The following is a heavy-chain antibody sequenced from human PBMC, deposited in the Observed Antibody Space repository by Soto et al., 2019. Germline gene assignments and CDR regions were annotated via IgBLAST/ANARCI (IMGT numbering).Heavy chain of an antibody. CDR1: GFTFSGYA. Sequence: GGSLRLSCAASGFTFSGYAMSWVRQAPGKGLEWVSAISGSGGSTYYADSVKGRFTISRDNSKNTLYLQMNSLRAEDTAVYYCAKDDDYDYSSGYPPIDYWGQGTLVTVSS. D-gene: IGHD3-22*01. V-gene: IGHV3-23*01. CDR3: AKDDDYDYSSGYPPIDY. J-gene: IGHJ4*02. CDR2: ISGSGGST.